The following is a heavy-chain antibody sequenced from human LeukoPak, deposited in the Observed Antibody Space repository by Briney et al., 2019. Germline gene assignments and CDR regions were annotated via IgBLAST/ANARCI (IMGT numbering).Heavy chain of an antibody. CDR1: GFTFSSYW. D-gene: IGHD6-13*01. V-gene: IGHV3-7*01. CDR2: IKQDGSEK. J-gene: IGHJ4*02. CDR3: ARVIPPGDSSIWYGWYFDY. Sequence: PGGSLRLSCAASGFTFSSYWMSWVRQAPGKGLEWVANIKQDGSEKYYVDSVKGRFTISRDNAKNSLYLQMNSLRAEDTAVYYCARVIPPGDSSIWYGWYFDYWGQGTLVTVSS.